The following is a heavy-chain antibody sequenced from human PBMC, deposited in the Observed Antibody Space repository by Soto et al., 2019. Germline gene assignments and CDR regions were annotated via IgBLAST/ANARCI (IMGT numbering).Heavy chain of an antibody. D-gene: IGHD4-4*01. J-gene: IGHJ6*02. CDR3: ARGVTEGMDV. V-gene: IGHV1-8*01. CDR1: GYTFTTFD. CDR2: MSPKNDNT. Sequence: QVQLVQSGAEVKKPGASVKVSCKTSGYTFTTFDINWVRQATGQGLEWMGWMSPKNDNTGYAQKFQGRVTMTRNTSINIAYMELSSLRSEDTAVYYCARGVTEGMDVWGQGTTVTVSS.